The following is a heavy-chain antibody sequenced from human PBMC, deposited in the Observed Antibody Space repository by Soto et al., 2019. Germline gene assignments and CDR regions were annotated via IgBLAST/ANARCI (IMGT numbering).Heavy chain of an antibody. Sequence: GGSLRLCCTTSGFAFVDHGMSWVRQAPGKGLEWLGVIRSRRDGATAEYAASVKGRFSVSRDDSKSIAYLQMNNLQTEDTGVYYCTRAPLRCSGGSCYSADSWGRGTLVTVSS. CDR2: IRSRRDGATA. CDR3: TRAPLRCSGGSCYSADS. V-gene: IGHV3-49*04. J-gene: IGHJ4*02. CDR1: GFAFVDHG. D-gene: IGHD2-15*01.